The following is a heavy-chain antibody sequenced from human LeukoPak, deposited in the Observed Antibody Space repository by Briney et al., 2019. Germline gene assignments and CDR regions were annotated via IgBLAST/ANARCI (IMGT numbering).Heavy chain of an antibody. V-gene: IGHV4-61*02. CDR2: IYTSGST. J-gene: IGHJ4*02. D-gene: IGHD3-10*01. Sequence: SETLSLTCTVSGGSISSGSYYWSWIRQPAGKGLEWIGRIYTSGSTNYNPSLKSRVTISVDTSKNQFSLKLSSVTAADTAVYYCAGGARVRPFDYWGQGTLVTVSS. CDR3: AGGARVRPFDY. CDR1: GGSISSGSYY.